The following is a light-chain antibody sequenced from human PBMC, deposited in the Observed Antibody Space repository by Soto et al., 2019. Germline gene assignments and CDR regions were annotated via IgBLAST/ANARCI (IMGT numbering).Light chain of an antibody. CDR3: QQYYGYVLT. CDR2: KAS. J-gene: IGKJ4*01. CDR1: QSISSW. Sequence: DIQMTQSPSTLSASVGDRVTITCRASQSISSWLAWYQQKPGKAPKLLIYKASNLESGVPSRFSGSESGTEFTLTISSLQPEDFATYYCQQYYGYVLTFGGGTKVEIK. V-gene: IGKV1-5*03.